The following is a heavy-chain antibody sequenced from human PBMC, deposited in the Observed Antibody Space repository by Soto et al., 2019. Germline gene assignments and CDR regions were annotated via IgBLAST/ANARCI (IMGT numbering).Heavy chain of an antibody. Sequence: ASVKVSCKASGYTFTSYGISCVRQAPGQGLEWMGWINPNSGGTNYAQKFQGWVTMTRDTSISTAYMELSRLRSDDTAVYYCARAMMTDYYYYYMDVWGKGTTVTVSS. J-gene: IGHJ6*03. D-gene: IGHD2-21*02. CDR3: ARAMMTDYYYYYMDV. CDR2: INPNSGGT. V-gene: IGHV1-2*04. CDR1: GYTFTSYG.